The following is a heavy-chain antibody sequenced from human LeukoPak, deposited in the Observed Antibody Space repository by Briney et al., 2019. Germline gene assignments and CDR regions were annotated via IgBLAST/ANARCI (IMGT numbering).Heavy chain of an antibody. CDR3: ARGPRYCSSTSCLIFYYYYMDV. Sequence: ASVKVSCKASGYTFTSYGISWVRQAPGQGLEWMGWISAYNGNTNYAQKLQGRVTMTTDTSTSTAYMELRSLRSDDTAVYYCARGPRYCSSTSCLIFYYYYMDVWGKGTTVTISS. CDR1: GYTFTSYG. CDR2: ISAYNGNT. D-gene: IGHD2-2*01. J-gene: IGHJ6*03. V-gene: IGHV1-18*01.